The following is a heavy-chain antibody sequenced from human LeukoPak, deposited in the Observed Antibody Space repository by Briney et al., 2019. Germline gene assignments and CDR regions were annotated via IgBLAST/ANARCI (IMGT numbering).Heavy chain of an antibody. CDR1: GFTVSSNY. D-gene: IGHD5-18*01. J-gene: IGHJ4*02. Sequence: PGGSLRLSCAASGFTVSSNYMSWVRQAPGKGLEWVSVIYSGGSTYYADSVKGRFTISRDNSKNTLYLQMNSLRAEDTAVYYCARVDTAMNFYFDYWGQGTLVTVSS. V-gene: IGHV3-53*01. CDR2: IYSGGST. CDR3: ARVDTAMNFYFDY.